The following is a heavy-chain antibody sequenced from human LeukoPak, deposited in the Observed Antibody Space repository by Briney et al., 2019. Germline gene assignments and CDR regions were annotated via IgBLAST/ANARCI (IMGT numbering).Heavy chain of an antibody. V-gene: IGHV1-2*02. CDR1: GYRFTDHL. Sequence: ASVKVSCKASGYRFTDHLIHWIRQAPGQGLEWMGWINPNTGDTISAQKFQGRVAMTWDTSITTTYMELTGLESGDGAMYFCTRDLRIAPAVAFFDSWGQGTRVTVSS. CDR2: INPNTGDT. CDR3: TRDLRIAPAVAFFDS. D-gene: IGHD2-15*01. J-gene: IGHJ4*02.